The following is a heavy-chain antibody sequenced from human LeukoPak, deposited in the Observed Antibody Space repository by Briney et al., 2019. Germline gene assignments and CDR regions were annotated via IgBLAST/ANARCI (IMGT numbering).Heavy chain of an antibody. CDR3: AKGCSRGSSCYIIDC. CDR1: GFTLSSYG. J-gene: IGHJ4*02. D-gene: IGHD2-15*01. Sequence: PGSSLRLSCAASGFTLSSYGMHWVRQAPGKGLEWVAIISNDGSDKKYADSVKRRFTISRDNSKNTLYLQMSGLRAEDTALYYCAKGCSRGSSCYIIDCWGQGTLVTVSS. V-gene: IGHV3-30*18. CDR2: ISNDGSDK.